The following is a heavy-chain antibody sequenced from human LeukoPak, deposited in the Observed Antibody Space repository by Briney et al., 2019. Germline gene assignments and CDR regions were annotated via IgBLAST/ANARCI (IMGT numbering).Heavy chain of an antibody. CDR3: ARAAAGRTSYYYYYGMDV. CDR1: GFTFSSYA. J-gene: IGHJ6*02. D-gene: IGHD6-13*01. CDR2: ISYDGSNK. V-gene: IGHV3-30*04. Sequence: GGSLRLSCAASGFTFSSYAMHWVRQAPGKGLEWVAVISYDGSNKYYADSVKGRFTISRDNAKNTLYLQMNSLRAEDTAVYYCARAAAGRTSYYYYYGMDVWGQGTTVTVSS.